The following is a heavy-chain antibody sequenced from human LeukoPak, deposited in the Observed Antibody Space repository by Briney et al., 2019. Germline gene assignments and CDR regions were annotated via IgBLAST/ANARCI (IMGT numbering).Heavy chain of an antibody. CDR3: AALHTGTFVDY. CDR2: IRYDGSTK. CDR1: GFSFSGYG. V-gene: IGHV3-30*02. J-gene: IGHJ4*02. D-gene: IGHD4-17*01. Sequence: PGGSLRLSCAASGFSFSGYGMHWVRHVPGKGLEWVAFIRYDGSTKFYTDSVKGRFAISRDNSKNTLSLQMNSLRTEDTAVYYCAALHTGTFVDYWGQGTLVTVSS.